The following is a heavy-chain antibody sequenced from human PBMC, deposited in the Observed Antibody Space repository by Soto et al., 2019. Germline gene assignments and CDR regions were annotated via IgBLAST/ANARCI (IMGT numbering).Heavy chain of an antibody. J-gene: IGHJ5*02. CDR1: GFTFSSYA. D-gene: IGHD6-19*01. CDR2: ISGSGGST. V-gene: IGHV3-23*01. CDR3: AKPPGVWLATPTWFDP. Sequence: PGGSLRLSCAATGFTFSSYAMSWVRQAPGKGLEWVSAISGSGGSTYYADSVKGRFTIPRDNSKNTLYLQMNSLRAEDTAVYYCAKPPGVWLATPTWFDPWGQGNQVTVSS.